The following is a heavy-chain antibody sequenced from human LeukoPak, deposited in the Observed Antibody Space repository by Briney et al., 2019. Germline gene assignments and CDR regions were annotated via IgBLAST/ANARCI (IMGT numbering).Heavy chain of an antibody. V-gene: IGHV4-59*11. J-gene: IGHJ6*02. CDR3: ARDLVTVTKGFDI. Sequence: SETLSLTCAVSDDSFSSHYWTWIRQPPGKGLEWIGYISYIGSTNYNPSLKSRVTISIDTSRNQFSLRLSSVTAADTAVYYCARDLVTVTKGFDIWGQGTTVTVSS. D-gene: IGHD4-17*01. CDR1: DDSFSSHY. CDR2: ISYIGST.